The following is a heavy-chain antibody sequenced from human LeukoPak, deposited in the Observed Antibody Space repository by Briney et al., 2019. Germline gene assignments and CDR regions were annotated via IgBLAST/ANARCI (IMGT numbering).Heavy chain of an antibody. V-gene: IGHV1-69*13. CDR2: IIPIFGTA. Sequence: ASVKVSCKASGATCSSYAISWVRQAPGQGLEWMGGIIPIFGTANYAQKFQGRVTITADDSTSTAYMELSSLRSEDTAVYYCARDASAWGIAAAAAYFDYWGQGTLVTVSS. CDR1: GATCSSYA. CDR3: ARDASAWGIAAAAAYFDY. D-gene: IGHD6-13*01. J-gene: IGHJ4*02.